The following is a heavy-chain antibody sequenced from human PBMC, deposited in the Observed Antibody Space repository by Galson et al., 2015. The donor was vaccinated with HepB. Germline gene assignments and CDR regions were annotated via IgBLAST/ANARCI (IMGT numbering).Heavy chain of an antibody. CDR2: INPHSGGT. D-gene: IGHD3-16*01. CDR1: GYTFTGYY. Sequence: SVKVSCKASGYTFTGYYIHWVRQVPGQGLGWMGWINPHSGGTNYAQEFQGRVTMTRDTSISTAYMELSSLRSDDTAVYYCASAACTYTTSCSPDFPWGQGTLVTVSS. CDR3: ASAACTYTTSCSPDFP. J-gene: IGHJ5*02. V-gene: IGHV1-2*02.